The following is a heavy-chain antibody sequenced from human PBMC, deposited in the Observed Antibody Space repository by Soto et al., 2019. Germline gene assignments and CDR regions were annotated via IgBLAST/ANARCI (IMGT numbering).Heavy chain of an antibody. CDR1: GFTFSTYA. Sequence: GSLGLSVAVSGFTFSTYAMTWVRQAPGKGLEWVSSLSGSGVSTYYADSVKGRFTISRDNSKNTLYLQMNRLRAEDTAIYYCAKDNWNENYYNYYGMDVWGQGTTVTVSS. CDR3: AKDNWNENYYNYYGMDV. CDR2: LSGSGVST. D-gene: IGHD1-20*01. J-gene: IGHJ6*02. V-gene: IGHV3-23*01.